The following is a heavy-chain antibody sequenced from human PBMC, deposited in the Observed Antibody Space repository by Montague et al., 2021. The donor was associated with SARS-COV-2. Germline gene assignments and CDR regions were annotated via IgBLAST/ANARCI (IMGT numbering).Heavy chain of an antibody. D-gene: IGHD4-17*01. V-gene: IGHV3-23*01. CDR3: AKGSLPGDFVFHY. Sequence: SLRLSCAASGFTFSTYAMNWVRQAPGKGLEWVSGISGSGGGTFYADSVKGRFTISRDNSKNTLYLQTNSLRAEDTAVYFCAKGSLPGDFVFHYWGQGTLVTVSS. CDR2: ISGSGGGT. J-gene: IGHJ4*02. CDR1: GFTFSTYA.